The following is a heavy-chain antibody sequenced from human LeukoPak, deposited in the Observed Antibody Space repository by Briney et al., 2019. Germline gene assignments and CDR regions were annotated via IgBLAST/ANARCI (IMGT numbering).Heavy chain of an antibody. J-gene: IGHJ3*02. CDR2: IYYSGSI. CDR1: GYSISSSNW. V-gene: IGHV4-28*05. CDR3: ARNHGYGDYVPGAFDI. D-gene: IGHD4-17*01. Sequence: SETLSLTCAVSGYSISSSNWWGWIRQPPGKGLGWIGYIYYSGSIYYNPSLKSRVTMSVDTSKNQFSLKLSSVTAVDTAVYYCARNHGYGDYVPGAFDIWGQGTMVTVSS.